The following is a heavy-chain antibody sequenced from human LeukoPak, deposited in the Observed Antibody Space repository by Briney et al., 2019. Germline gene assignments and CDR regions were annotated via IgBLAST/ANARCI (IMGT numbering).Heavy chain of an antibody. CDR3: ARDRDYDFWSGYHRPYYFDY. CDR2: ISAYNGNT. Sequence: ASVKVSCKASGYTFTGYYMHWVRQAPGQGLEWMGWISAYNGNTNYAQKLQGRVTMTTDTSTSTAYMELRSLRSDDTAVYYCARDRDYDFWSGYHRPYYFDYWGQGTLVTVSS. D-gene: IGHD3-3*01. J-gene: IGHJ4*02. V-gene: IGHV1-18*04. CDR1: GYTFTGYY.